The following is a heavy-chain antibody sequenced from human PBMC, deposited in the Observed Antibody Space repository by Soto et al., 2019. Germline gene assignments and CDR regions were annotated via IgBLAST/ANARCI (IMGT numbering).Heavy chain of an antibody. CDR3: ARSIVVVTALDF. CDR1: GYTFTSYG. J-gene: IGHJ4*02. CDR2: ISAYNGNT. Sequence: ASVKVSCKASGYTFTSYGISWARQAPGQGLEWMGWISAYNGNTNYAQKLQGRVTMTTDTSTSTAYMELSSLRSEDTAVYYCARSIVVVTALDFWGQGSLVPVSS. D-gene: IGHD2-21*02. V-gene: IGHV1-18*01.